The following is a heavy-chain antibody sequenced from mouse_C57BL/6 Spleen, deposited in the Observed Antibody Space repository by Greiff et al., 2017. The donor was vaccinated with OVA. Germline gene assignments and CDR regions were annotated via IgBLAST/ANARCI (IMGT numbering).Heavy chain of an antibody. Sequence: VQLQQPGAELVRPGSSVKLSCKASGYTFTSYWMHWVKQRPIQGLEWIGNIDPSDSETHYNQKFKDKATLTVDKSSSTAYMQLSSLTSEDSAVYYCASRGIYDGYHGGFAYWGQGTLVTVSA. V-gene: IGHV1-52*01. CDR2: IDPSDSET. CDR1: GYTFTSYW. CDR3: ASRGIYDGYHGGFAY. J-gene: IGHJ3*01. D-gene: IGHD2-3*01.